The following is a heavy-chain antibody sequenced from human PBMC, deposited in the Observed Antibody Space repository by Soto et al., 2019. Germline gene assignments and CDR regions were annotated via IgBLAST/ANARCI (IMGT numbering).Heavy chain of an antibody. J-gene: IGHJ4*02. CDR1: GFTFSSYW. V-gene: IGHV3-7*05. CDR2: IKQDGSEK. CDR3: ARDDPSSPF. Sequence: EVQLVESGGGLVQPGGSLRLSCPASGFTFSSYWMSWVRQAPGKGLEGVVNIKQDGSEKYYVDSVKGRCTSARDNAKNSLYLQMNSLRAEDTAEYYCARDDPSSPFGGQGTLVTVAA.